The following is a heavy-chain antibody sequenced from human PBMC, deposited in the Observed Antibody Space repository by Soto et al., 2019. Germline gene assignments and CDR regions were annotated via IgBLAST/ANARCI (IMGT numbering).Heavy chain of an antibody. CDR3: ALEGGSGSPDWLFNG. V-gene: IGHV4-59*12. CDR1: GGSISSYY. CDR2: IYYSGST. D-gene: IGHD1-26*01. J-gene: IGHJ2*01. Sequence: SETLSLTCTVSGGSISSYYWSWIRQPPGKGLEWIGYIYYSGSTNYNPSLKSRVTVSVDGSKNHFSLELSSVTAADTAVYYCALEGGSGSPDWLFNGWGRGSLVTGSS.